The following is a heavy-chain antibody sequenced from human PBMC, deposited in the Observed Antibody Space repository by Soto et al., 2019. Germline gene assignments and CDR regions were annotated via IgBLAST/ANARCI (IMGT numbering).Heavy chain of an antibody. CDR2: ISVSGETT. Sequence: EVQLLESGRGLVRPRGSLRLSCAASGFSFTNYAMSWVRQAPGKGLEWLSAISVSGETTYYADSVRGRFTISRDNSRATVFLQMSNLRAEDTALYYCAKEQWLIQGHFDYWGQGILVTVSS. CDR1: GFSFTNYA. CDR3: AKEQWLIQGHFDY. D-gene: IGHD5-18*01. J-gene: IGHJ4*02. V-gene: IGHV3-23*01.